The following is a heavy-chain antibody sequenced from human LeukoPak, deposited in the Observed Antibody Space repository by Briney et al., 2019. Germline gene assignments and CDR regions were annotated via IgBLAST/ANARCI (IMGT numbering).Heavy chain of an antibody. CDR1: GFTFSSYS. CDR3: ARGGYCSSTSCYADDAFDI. V-gene: IGHV3-48*04. Sequence: PGGSLRLSCAASGFTFSSYSMIWVRQAPGKGLEWISDISSGSSTIYYPDSVKGRVTISRDNAKNSLYLQMNSLRAEDTAVYYCARGGYCSSTSCYADDAFDIWGQGTMVTVSS. J-gene: IGHJ3*02. D-gene: IGHD2-2*01. CDR2: ISSGSSTI.